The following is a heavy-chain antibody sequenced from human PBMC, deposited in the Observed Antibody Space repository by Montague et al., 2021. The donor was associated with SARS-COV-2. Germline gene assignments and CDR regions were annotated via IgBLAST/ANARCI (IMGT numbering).Heavy chain of an antibody. CDR3: AGQRGGGLVSTPRFFDY. D-gene: IGHD6-19*01. CDR1: GGSISSSSYY. CDR2: IYYSGST. V-gene: IGHV4-39*01. J-gene: IGHJ4*02. Sequence: SETLSLTCTVSGGSISSSSYYWGWIRQPPGKGLEWIGSIYYSGSTYYNPSLKSRVTISVDTSKNQFSLKLSSVTAADTAVYYCAGQRGGGLVSTPRFFDYWGQGTLVTVSS.